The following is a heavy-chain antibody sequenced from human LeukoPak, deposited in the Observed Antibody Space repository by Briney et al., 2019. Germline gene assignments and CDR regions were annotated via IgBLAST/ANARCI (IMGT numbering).Heavy chain of an antibody. CDR1: GGSISSYY. CDR3: ARGAPGHSDYGSGRDYGMDV. Sequence: PSETLSLTCTVSGGSISSYYWSWLRQPPGKGLKGIGYIYYSGSTNYNPSLKSRVTVSVDTSKNQFSLKLSSVTAADTAVYYCARGAPGHSDYGSGRDYGMDVWGQGTTVTVSS. J-gene: IGHJ6*02. V-gene: IGHV4-59*12. CDR2: IYYSGST. D-gene: IGHD3-10*01.